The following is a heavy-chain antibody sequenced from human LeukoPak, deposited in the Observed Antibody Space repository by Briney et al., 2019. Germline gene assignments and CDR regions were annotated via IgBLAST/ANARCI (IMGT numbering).Heavy chain of an antibody. V-gene: IGHV4-34*01. Sequence: SETLSLTCAVYGGSFSGYYWSWIRQPPGKGLEWIGEINHSGSTNYNPSLKSRVTISVDTSKNQFSLKLSSVTAADTAVYYCARGIGTPYYYDSSVDYWGQGTLATVSS. CDR2: INHSGST. J-gene: IGHJ4*02. D-gene: IGHD3-22*01. CDR1: GGSFSGYY. CDR3: ARGIGTPYYYDSSVDY.